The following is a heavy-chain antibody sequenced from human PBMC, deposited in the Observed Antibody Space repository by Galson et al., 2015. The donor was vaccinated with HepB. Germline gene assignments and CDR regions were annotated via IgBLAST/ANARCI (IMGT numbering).Heavy chain of an antibody. J-gene: IGHJ4*02. Sequence: SLRLSCAASGFTFSSYAMSWVRQAPGKGLEWVSAISGSGGSTYYADSVKGRFTISRDNSKNTLYLQMNSLRAEDTAVYYCAKASKVAGRGVGYFDYWGQGTLVTVSS. V-gene: IGHV3-23*01. CDR3: AKASKVAGRGVGYFDY. CDR2: ISGSGGST. CDR1: GFTFSSYA. D-gene: IGHD6-19*01.